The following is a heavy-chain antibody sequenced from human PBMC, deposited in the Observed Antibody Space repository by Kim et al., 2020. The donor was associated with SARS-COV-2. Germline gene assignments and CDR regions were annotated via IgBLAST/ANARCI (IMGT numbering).Heavy chain of an antibody. D-gene: IGHD6-13*01. CDR1: GYTLTELS. J-gene: IGHJ5*02. V-gene: IGHV1-24*01. Sequence: ASVKVSCKVSGYTLTELSMHWVRQAPGKGLEWMGGFDPEDGETINAQKFQGRVTMTEDTSTDTAYMELSSLRSEDTAVYYCATSPSIAAASWFDPWGQGTLVTVSS. CDR2: FDPEDGET. CDR3: ATSPSIAAASWFDP.